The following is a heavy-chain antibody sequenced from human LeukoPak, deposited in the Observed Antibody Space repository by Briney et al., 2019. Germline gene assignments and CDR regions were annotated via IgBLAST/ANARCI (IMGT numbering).Heavy chain of an antibody. Sequence: SETLSLTCTVSGGSISSGDYYWSWIRQPPGKGLEWIGYIYYSGSTYYNPSLKSRVTISVDTSKNQFSLELSSVTAADTAVYYCARPGVGSGRYGAFDVWGQGTMVTVSS. J-gene: IGHJ3*01. D-gene: IGHD5-18*01. CDR2: IYYSGST. CDR3: ARPGVGSGRYGAFDV. CDR1: GGSISSGDYY. V-gene: IGHV4-30-4*01.